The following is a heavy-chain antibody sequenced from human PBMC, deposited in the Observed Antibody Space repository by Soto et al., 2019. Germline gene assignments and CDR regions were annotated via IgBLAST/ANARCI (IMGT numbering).Heavy chain of an antibody. CDR1: GASVSSTSYY. CDR2: TLYSVNS. J-gene: IGHJ1*01. Sequence: SETLSLTCTVSGASVSSTSYYWGWIRQPPGKGLEWIGSTLYSVNSYYNPSLKSRVTISVDTSKNQFSLKLSSVTAADTAVYYCARGGWGAAADSKYFQHWGQGTLVPSPQ. V-gene: IGHV4-39*07. D-gene: IGHD6-13*01. CDR3: ARGGWGAAADSKYFQH.